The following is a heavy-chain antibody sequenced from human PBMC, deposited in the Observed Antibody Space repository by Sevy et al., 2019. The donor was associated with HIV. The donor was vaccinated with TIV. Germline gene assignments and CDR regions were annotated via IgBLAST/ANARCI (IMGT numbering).Heavy chain of an antibody. D-gene: IGHD6-19*01. CDR1: GGSISSYY. V-gene: IGHV4-4*07. CDR2: IYTSGST. Sequence: SENLSLTCTVSGGSISSYYWSWIRQPAGKGLEWIGRIYTSGSTNYNPSLKSRVTMSVDTSKNQCSLKLSSVTAADTAVYYCARDQVAVAENYFDYWGQGILVTVSS. CDR3: ARDQVAVAENYFDY. J-gene: IGHJ4*02.